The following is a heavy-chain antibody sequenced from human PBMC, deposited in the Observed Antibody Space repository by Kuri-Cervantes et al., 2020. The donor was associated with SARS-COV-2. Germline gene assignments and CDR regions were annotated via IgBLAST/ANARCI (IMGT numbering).Heavy chain of an antibody. CDR2: INPDGSYT. V-gene: IGHV3-74*01. CDR3: AKYILTGYYPRPSYYGMDV. CDR1: GFTFSGHW. Sequence: LSLTCAASGFTFSGHWIHWVRQAPGKGLVWVSRINPDGSYTNNADSVKGRFTLSRDNAKNTLYLQMNSLRAEDTAVYYCAKYILTGYYPRPSYYGMDVWGQGTTVTVSS. D-gene: IGHD3-9*01. J-gene: IGHJ6*02.